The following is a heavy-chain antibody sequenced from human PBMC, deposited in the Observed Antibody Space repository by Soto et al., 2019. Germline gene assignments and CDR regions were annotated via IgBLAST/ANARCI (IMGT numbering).Heavy chain of an antibody. Sequence: ASVKVSCKATGYSFKNYAVHWVRQAPGQRLEWMGFTNEGSGNTRFSQKFQGRISITRDTSASTVYLDLSSLTSEDTAIYYCARDAGSVSGLVTLDPWGREPWSPSPQ. J-gene: IGHJ5*02. V-gene: IGHV1-3*01. CDR2: TNEGSGNT. CDR3: ARDAGSVSGLVTLDP. D-gene: IGHD3-3*01. CDR1: GYSFKNYA.